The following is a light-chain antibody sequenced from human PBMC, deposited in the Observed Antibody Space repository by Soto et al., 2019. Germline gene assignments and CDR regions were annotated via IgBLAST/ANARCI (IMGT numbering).Light chain of an antibody. Sequence: EIVLTQSPATLSFSPGERFTLSCRASESVTNYLAWYQQKPGQAPRLLVYDVSNRATGIPARFSGSGSGTEFTLTISSLQPGDFATYYCQQYNSYSWTFGQGTKVDIK. V-gene: IGKV3-11*01. CDR2: DVS. CDR3: QQYNSYSWT. J-gene: IGKJ1*01. CDR1: ESVTNY.